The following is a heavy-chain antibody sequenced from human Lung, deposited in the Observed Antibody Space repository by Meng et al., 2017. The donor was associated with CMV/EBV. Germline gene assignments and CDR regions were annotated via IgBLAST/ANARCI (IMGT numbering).Heavy chain of an antibody. V-gene: IGHV3-48*03. CDR3: ARVGAGGAFDI. CDR2: ISGSGRNAI. CDR1: GFTFDDHG. Sequence: SXKISXAASGFTFDDHGMSWVRQAAGKGLEWVSYISGSGRNAIYYADSVRGRSTISRHSAKNSLYLQLNSLRAEDTAVYYCARVGAGGAFDIWGQGTXVTVSS. D-gene: IGHD3-16*01. J-gene: IGHJ3*02.